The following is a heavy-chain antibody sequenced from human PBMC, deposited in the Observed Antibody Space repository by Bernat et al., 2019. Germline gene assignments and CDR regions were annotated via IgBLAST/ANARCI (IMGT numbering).Heavy chain of an antibody. V-gene: IGHV3-33*01. CDR2: IWYDGSNK. CDR1: GFTFSSYG. J-gene: IGHJ4*02. Sequence: QVQLVESGGGVVQPGRSLRLSCAASGFTFSSYGMHWVRQAPGKGLEWVAVIWYDGSNKYYADSVKGRFTISRDNSKNTLYLQMNSLRAEDTAVYYCVGGLTGDQDHWGQGTLVTVSS. CDR3: VGGLTGDQDH. D-gene: IGHD7-27*01.